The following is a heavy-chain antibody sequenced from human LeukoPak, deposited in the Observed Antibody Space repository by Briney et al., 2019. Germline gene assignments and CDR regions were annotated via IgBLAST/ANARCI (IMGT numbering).Heavy chain of an antibody. Sequence: SETLSLTCTVSGGSISSYYWSWIRQPPGKGLEWIGYIYYSGSTNYNPSLKSRVTISVDTSKNQFSLKLSSVTAADTAVYYCARGPGIAVAGTPGTLDYWDQGTLVTVSS. J-gene: IGHJ4*02. CDR1: GGSISSYY. V-gene: IGHV4-59*01. CDR2: IYYSGST. CDR3: ARGPGIAVAGTPGTLDY. D-gene: IGHD6-19*01.